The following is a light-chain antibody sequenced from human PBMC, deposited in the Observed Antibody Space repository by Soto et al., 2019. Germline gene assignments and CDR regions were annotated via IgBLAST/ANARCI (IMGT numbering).Light chain of an antibody. Sequence: EIVLTQSPGTLSLSPGERATLSCRASQSVSSSYLAWYQQKPGQAPRLLISDASSRATGISDRLSGSGSGTDFTLTISRLEPEDFAVYYCQQYSNSPRTFGQGTKVEIK. J-gene: IGKJ1*01. V-gene: IGKV3-20*01. CDR1: QSVSSSY. CDR2: DAS. CDR3: QQYSNSPRT.